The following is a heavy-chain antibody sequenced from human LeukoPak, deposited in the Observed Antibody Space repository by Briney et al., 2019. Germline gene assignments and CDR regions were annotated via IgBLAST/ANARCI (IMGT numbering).Heavy chain of an antibody. CDR2: IYYSGST. J-gene: IGHJ3*02. Sequence: SETLSLTCTVSGGSISSYYWSWIRQPPGKGLEWIGYIYYSGSTNYNPSLKSRVTISVDTSKNQFSLKLSSVTAADTAVYYCARVAGTIRDAFDIWGQGTMVTFSS. CDR3: ARVAGTIRDAFDI. V-gene: IGHV4-59*01. CDR1: GGSISSYY. D-gene: IGHD6-19*01.